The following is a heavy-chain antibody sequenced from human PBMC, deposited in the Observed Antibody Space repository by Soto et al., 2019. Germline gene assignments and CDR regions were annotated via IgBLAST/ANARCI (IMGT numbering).Heavy chain of an antibody. D-gene: IGHD2-15*01. V-gene: IGHV4-31*03. CDR2: IYHSGIT. Sequence: LSLTCTVSGDSISSGSHYWSWIRQHPVKGLEWIGYIYHSGITDYNPSLKSRLTILADTSKNQFSLKLSSVTAADTAVYYCARVFGRVVEGDVSFDYWGQGTLVTVSS. CDR3: ARVFGRVVEGDVSFDY. J-gene: IGHJ4*02. CDR1: GDSISSGSHY.